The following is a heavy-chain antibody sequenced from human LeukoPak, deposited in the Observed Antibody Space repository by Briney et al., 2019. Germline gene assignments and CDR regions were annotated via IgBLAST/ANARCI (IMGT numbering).Heavy chain of an antibody. CDR1: GFTFSSYS. D-gene: IGHD6-19*01. CDR3: ARELKPQWPHLSGYYYMDV. J-gene: IGHJ6*03. V-gene: IGHV3-21*01. CDR2: ISSSSSYI. Sequence: GGSLRLSCAASGFTFSSYSMNWVRQAPGKGLEWVSSISSSSSYIYYADSVKGRFTISRDNAKNSLYLQMNSLRAEDTAVYYCARELKPQWPHLSGYYYMDVWGKGTTVTVSS.